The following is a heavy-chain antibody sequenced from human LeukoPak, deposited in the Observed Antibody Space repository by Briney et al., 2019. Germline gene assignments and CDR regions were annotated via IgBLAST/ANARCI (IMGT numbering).Heavy chain of an antibody. D-gene: IGHD4-17*01. CDR3: ARLISGYYGDYGGGDY. CDR2: IWYDGSNK. CDR1: GFTFSSYG. V-gene: IGHV3-33*01. J-gene: IGHJ4*02. Sequence: GGSLRLSCAASGFTFSSYGMHWVRQAPGKGLEWVAVIWYDGSNKYYADSVKGRFTISRDNSKNTLYLQMNSLRAEDTAVYYCARLISGYYGDYGGGDYWGQGTLVTVSS.